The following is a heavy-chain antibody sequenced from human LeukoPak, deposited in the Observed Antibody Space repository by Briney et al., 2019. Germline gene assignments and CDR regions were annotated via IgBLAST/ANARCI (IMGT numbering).Heavy chain of an antibody. CDR2: INPSGGST. Sequence: AVTLSFTCSGYSFTIYYMHWVRQGPGQGLEWMGIINPSGGSTSYAQKFQGRVTMTRDTSTSTVYMELSSLRSEDTAVYYCARGERTTGTIDYWGQGTLVTVSS. CDR1: GYSFTIYY. CDR3: ARGERTTGTIDY. V-gene: IGHV1-46*01. D-gene: IGHD1-1*01. J-gene: IGHJ4*02.